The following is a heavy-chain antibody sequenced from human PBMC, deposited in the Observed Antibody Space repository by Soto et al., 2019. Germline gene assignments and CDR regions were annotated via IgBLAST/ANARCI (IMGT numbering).Heavy chain of an antibody. CDR2: IYYSGST. Sequence: QVQLQESGPGLVKPSQTLSLTCTVSGGSISSGDYYWSWIRQPPGKGLEWIGYIYYSGSTYYNPSLKSRVTISVDTSKNQFSLKLSSVTAADTAVYYCARDPGDWNDLGGAFDIWGQGTMVTVSS. CDR3: ARDPGDWNDLGGAFDI. J-gene: IGHJ3*02. CDR1: GGSISSGDYY. D-gene: IGHD1-1*01. V-gene: IGHV4-30-4*01.